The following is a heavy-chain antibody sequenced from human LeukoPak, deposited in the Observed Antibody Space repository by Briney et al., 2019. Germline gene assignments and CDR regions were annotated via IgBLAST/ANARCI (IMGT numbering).Heavy chain of an antibody. D-gene: IGHD4-23*01. V-gene: IGHV1-24*01. CDR1: GYTLTELS. J-gene: IGHJ6*02. CDR2: FDPEDGET. Sequence: ASVKVSCKVSGYTLTELSMHWVRQAPGKGLEWMGGFDPEDGETIYAQKFQGRVTMTEDTSTDTAYMELSSLRSEGTAVYYCATGAYYGGTSYYYYYGMDVWGQGTTVTVSS. CDR3: ATGAYYGGTSYYYYYGMDV.